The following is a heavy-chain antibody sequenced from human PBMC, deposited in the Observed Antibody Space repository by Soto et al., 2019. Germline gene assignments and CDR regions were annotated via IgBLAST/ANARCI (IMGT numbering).Heavy chain of an antibody. Sequence: EVQLVESGGGLVKPGGSLRLSCAASGFTFSSYSMNWVRQAPGKGLEWVSSISSSSSYIYYADSVKGRFTISRDNAKNSLYLQMNSLRAEDTAVYYCARDVYISSRYFDYWGQGTLVTVSS. D-gene: IGHD6-6*01. V-gene: IGHV3-21*01. CDR3: ARDVYISSRYFDY. CDR1: GFTFSSYS. J-gene: IGHJ4*02. CDR2: ISSSSSYI.